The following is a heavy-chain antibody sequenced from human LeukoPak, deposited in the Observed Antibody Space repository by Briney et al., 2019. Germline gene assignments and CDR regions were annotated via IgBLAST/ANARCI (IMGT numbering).Heavy chain of an antibody. J-gene: IGHJ6*03. D-gene: IGHD3-9*01. CDR3: ARGIRYYDILTGHVKGHDNSYYYYMDV. CDR1: GGTFSSYA. Sequence: SVKVSCKASGGTFSSYAISWVRQAPGQGLEWMGGIIPMFETANYAQKFQGRVTITADEFTTTVYMELSSLRSEDTAVYYCARGIRYYDILTGHVKGHDNSYYYYMDVWGQGTAVTISS. CDR2: IIPMFETA. V-gene: IGHV1-69*13.